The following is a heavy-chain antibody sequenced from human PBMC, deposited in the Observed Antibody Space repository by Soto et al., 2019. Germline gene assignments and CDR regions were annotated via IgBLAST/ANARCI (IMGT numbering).Heavy chain of an antibody. CDR1: GFTFGDYA. D-gene: IGHD3-16*01. CDR3: TRASSLDFDF. V-gene: IGHV3-49*04. J-gene: IGHJ4*02. Sequence: GGSLRLSCTTSGFTFGDYALSWVHQAPGKGLEWVGFIRRNAYGGTTDYAASVKGRFTISRDDSKSIAYLQMNSLRTEDTALYYCTRASSLDFDFWGQGTLVTVSS. CDR2: IRRNAYGGTT.